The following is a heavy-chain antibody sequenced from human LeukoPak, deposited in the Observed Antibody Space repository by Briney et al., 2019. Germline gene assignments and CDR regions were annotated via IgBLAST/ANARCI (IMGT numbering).Heavy chain of an antibody. CDR3: AKEDKGVHPTTHDY. V-gene: IGHV3-53*01. CDR2: FYSGGST. CDR1: GFTVSSNY. Sequence: GGSLRLSCVASGFTVSSNYMSWVRQAPGKGLEWVSVFYSGGSTYYADSVKGRFTISRDNSKNTLYLQMNSLRAEDTAVYYCAKEDKGVHPTTHDYWGQGTLVTVSS. D-gene: IGHD1-1*01. J-gene: IGHJ4*02.